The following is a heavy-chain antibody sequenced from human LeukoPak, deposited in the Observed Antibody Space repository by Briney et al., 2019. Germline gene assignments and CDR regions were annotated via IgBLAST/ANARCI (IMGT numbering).Heavy chain of an antibody. V-gene: IGHV4-59*01. CDR3: ARGQDIVVVPAANSPRYYYYGMDV. D-gene: IGHD2-2*01. CDR1: GGSMNSYY. CDR2: IYYSGST. J-gene: IGHJ6*02. Sequence: PSETLSLTCSVSGGSMNSYYWSWIRQSPGKGLEWIGWIYYSGSTTYNPSLKSRVAISVDTSKNQFSLKLSSATAADTAVYYCARGQDIVVVPAANSPRYYYYGMDVWGQGTTVTVSS.